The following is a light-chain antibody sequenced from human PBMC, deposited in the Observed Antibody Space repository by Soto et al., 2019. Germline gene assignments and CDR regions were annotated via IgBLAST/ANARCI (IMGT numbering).Light chain of an antibody. J-gene: IGKJ1*01. V-gene: IGKV3-20*01. Sequence: EIVFTQSPGTLSLTPGQRATLSCRTSQSVSSNYLAWYQQKPGQAPRLLIYGASNRATGIPDRFSGSGSGTDFTLTISSLQSEDFAVYYCQQYNNWPLTFGQGTKVDIK. CDR1: QSVSSNY. CDR3: QQYNNWPLT. CDR2: GAS.